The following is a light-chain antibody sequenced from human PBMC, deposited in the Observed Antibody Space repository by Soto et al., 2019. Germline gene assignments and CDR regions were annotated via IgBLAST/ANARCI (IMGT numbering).Light chain of an antibody. CDR3: QQANSFPHT. J-gene: IGKJ2*01. Sequence: DIQMTQSPSSVSASVGDRVIITCRASQDIGRWLSWYQQKPGEAPNLLIYAASSLQIGVPSRFSGSGSGTDFTLTIRSLQPEDFATYYCQQANSFPHTVGQGTKLEIK. V-gene: IGKV1-12*01. CDR1: QDIGRW. CDR2: AAS.